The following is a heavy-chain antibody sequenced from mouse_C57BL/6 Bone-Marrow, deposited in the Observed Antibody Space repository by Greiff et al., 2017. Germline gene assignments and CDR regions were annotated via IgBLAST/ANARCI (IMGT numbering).Heavy chain of an antibody. D-gene: IGHD2-3*01. CDR1: GYTFTDYY. V-gene: IGHV1-19*01. CDR3: ASRFYDGYFWYFDV. Sequence: EVKLVESGPVLVKPGASVKMSCKASGYTFTDYYMNWVKQSHGKSLEWIGVINPYNGGTSYNQKFKGKATLTVDKSSSTAYMELNSLTSEDSAVYYCASRFYDGYFWYFDVWGTGTTVTVSS. CDR2: INPYNGGT. J-gene: IGHJ1*03.